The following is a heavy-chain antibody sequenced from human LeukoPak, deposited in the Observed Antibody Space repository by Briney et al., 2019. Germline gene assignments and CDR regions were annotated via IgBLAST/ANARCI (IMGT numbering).Heavy chain of an antibody. D-gene: IGHD2-15*01. J-gene: IGHJ4*02. CDR3: VKDRDCSGGSCYSWFGY. CDR1: GFTFSNCA. Sequence: GGSLRLSCAASGFTFSNCAMSWVRQAPGKGLEWVSGIRGDGGRTYYADSVKGRFTISRDNSKNTLYLQMNSLRAKDTAVYYCVKDRDCSGGSCYSWFGYWGRGTLVTVSS. CDR2: IRGDGGRT. V-gene: IGHV3-23*01.